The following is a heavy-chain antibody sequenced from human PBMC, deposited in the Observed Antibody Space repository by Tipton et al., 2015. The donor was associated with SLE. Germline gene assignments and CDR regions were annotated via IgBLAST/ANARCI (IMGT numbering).Heavy chain of an antibody. CDR3: ARHQSSGPQPYY. D-gene: IGHD6-19*01. V-gene: IGHV4-39*07. CDR2: IYYTGST. Sequence: TLSLTCTVSGASISSSNYSWGWIRQSPGKGLEWIGSIYYTGSTYYNPSLKSRVTISIDTSQSQFSLKLNSVTAADTAVYYCARHQSSGPQPYYWGQGTLVTVSS. J-gene: IGHJ4*02. CDR1: GASISSSNYS.